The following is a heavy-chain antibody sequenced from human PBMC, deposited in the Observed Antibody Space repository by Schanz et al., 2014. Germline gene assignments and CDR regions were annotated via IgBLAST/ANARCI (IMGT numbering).Heavy chain of an antibody. CDR3: ARAAYGGYTSTPLRY. Sequence: QVQLVQSGAEVEKPGASVTVSCKASGYMYTSHFLHWVRQAPGQGFEWMGRIYLSDGSTRYAQKFQGRVTVTRDTSTTTVYMDLSSLISEDTAVYYCARAAYGGYTSTPLRYWGQGTLVTVSS. CDR2: IYLSDGST. V-gene: IGHV1-46*01. J-gene: IGHJ4*02. CDR1: GYMYTSHF. D-gene: IGHD5-12*01.